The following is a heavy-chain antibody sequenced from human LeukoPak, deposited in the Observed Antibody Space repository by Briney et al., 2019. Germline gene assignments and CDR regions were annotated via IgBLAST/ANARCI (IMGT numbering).Heavy chain of an antibody. CDR1: GFTFSSYA. CDR3: ARDGRYSSSIWLYYYYYMDV. CDR2: ISYDGSNK. D-gene: IGHD6-13*01. Sequence: GGSLRLSCAASGFTFSSYAMHWVRQAPGKGLEWVAVISYDGSNKYYADSVKGRFTISRDNSKNTLYLQMNSLRAEDTAVYYCARDGRYSSSIWLYYYYYMDVWGKGTTVTVSS. V-gene: IGHV3-30-3*01. J-gene: IGHJ6*03.